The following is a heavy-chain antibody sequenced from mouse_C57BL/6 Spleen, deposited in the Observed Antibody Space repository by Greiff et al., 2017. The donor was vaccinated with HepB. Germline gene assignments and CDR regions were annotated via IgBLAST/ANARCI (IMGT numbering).Heavy chain of an antibody. D-gene: IGHD1-1*01. Sequence: EVQLQQSGPELVKPGASVKISCKASGYTFTDYYMNWVKQSHGKSLEWIGDINPNNGGTSYNQKFKGKATLTVDKSSSTAYMELRSLTSEDSAVYYCARVEHYGSLFDYWGQGTTLTVSS. CDR3: ARVEHYGSLFDY. CDR1: GYTFTDYY. CDR2: INPNNGGT. J-gene: IGHJ2*01. V-gene: IGHV1-26*01.